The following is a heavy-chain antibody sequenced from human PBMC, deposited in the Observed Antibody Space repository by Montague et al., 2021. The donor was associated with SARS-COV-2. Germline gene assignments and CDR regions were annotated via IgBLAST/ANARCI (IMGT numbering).Heavy chain of an antibody. CDR2: IYYSGTT. D-gene: IGHD3-10*01. CDR1: SGSIISSGYY. Sequence: SETLSLTCSVSSGSIISSGYYWGWIRQPPGKELEWIGNIYYSGTTYYXPSLQSRGTITVDTSKNHLSLRLSSVTPADTAVYFCARGMIRGVTTPFDYWGQGSQDTVSS. V-gene: IGHV4-39*02. J-gene: IGHJ4*02. CDR3: ARGMIRGVTTPFDY.